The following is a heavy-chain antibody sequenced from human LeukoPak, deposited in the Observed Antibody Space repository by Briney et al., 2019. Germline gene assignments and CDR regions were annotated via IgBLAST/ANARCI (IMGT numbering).Heavy chain of an antibody. J-gene: IGHJ4*02. CDR3: VGGSGWLGDS. D-gene: IGHD6-19*01. V-gene: IGHV3-7*03. CDR2: IKQDGSDI. CDR1: GFTFSNLW. Sequence: PGGSLRLSCTVSGFTFSNLWMTWVRQAPGKGLEWVANIKQDGSDIYYMDPVKGRFTISRDNAKNSLYLQMNSLRAEDTATYYCVGGSGWLGDSWGRGTLVTVSS.